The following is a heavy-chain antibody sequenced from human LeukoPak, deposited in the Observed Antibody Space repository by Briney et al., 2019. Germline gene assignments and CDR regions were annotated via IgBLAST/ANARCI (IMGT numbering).Heavy chain of an antibody. Sequence: ASVKVSCKASGYTFTSYGISWVRQAPGQGLEWMGWINTKTGNPAYAQGFTGRFVFSLDTSVSTAYLQISSLKAEDTAVYYCAQDTATDVFDYWGQGTLVTVSS. V-gene: IGHV7-4-1*02. CDR2: INTKTGNP. CDR3: AQDTATDVFDY. CDR1: GYTFTSYG. D-gene: IGHD5-18*01. J-gene: IGHJ4*02.